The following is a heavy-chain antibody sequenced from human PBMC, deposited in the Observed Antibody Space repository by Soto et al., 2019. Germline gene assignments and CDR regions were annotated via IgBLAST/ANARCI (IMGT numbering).Heavy chain of an antibody. CDR1: GFTFSSYA. Sequence: GGSLRLSCATSGFTFSSYAMHWVRQAPGKGLEWVAAIWYDGSNKYYADSVKGRFTISKDNSKNTLYLQMNSLRAEDTAVYYCARGKDCTSSSCYRGHFDYWGQGALVTVSS. D-gene: IGHD2-2*01. J-gene: IGHJ4*02. V-gene: IGHV3-33*01. CDR3: ARGKDCTSSSCYRGHFDY. CDR2: IWYDGSNK.